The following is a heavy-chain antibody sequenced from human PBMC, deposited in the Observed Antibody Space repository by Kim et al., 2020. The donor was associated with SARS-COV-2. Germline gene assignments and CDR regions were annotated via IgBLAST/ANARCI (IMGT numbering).Heavy chain of an antibody. D-gene: IGHD3-10*01. J-gene: IGHJ4*02. Sequence: STYYADSVKGRFTISRDNSKNTLYLQMNSLRAEDTAVYYCAKQTMVRGKGWGQGTLVTVSS. V-gene: IGHV3-23*01. CDR3: AKQTMVRGKG. CDR2: ST.